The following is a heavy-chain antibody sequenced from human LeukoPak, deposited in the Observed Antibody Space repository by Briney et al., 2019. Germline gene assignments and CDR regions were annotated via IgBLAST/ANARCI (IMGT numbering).Heavy chain of an antibody. V-gene: IGHV1-69*05. CDR1: GGTFSSYA. Sequence: SVKVSCKASGGTFSSYAISCVRQAPGQGLEWMGRIIPIFGTANYAQKFQGRVTITTDESTSTAYMELSSLRSEDTAVYYCARERSGWPQFLQTERRAFDIWGQGTMVTVSS. D-gene: IGHD5-24*01. J-gene: IGHJ3*02. CDR3: ARERSGWPQFLQTERRAFDI. CDR2: IIPIFGTA.